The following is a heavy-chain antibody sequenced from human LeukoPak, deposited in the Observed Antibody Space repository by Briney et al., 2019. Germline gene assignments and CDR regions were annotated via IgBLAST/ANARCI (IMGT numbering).Heavy chain of an antibody. Sequence: SGGSLRLSCAASGFTFSRYAMTWVRQPPGKGLEWVSAISGIGGSTYYADSARGRFIISRDNSKNRLYLQMNSLRAEDTAVYYCAATRYDFWSGYPYWGQGALVTVSS. CDR3: AATRYDFWSGYPY. J-gene: IGHJ4*02. CDR1: GFTFSRYA. V-gene: IGHV3-23*01. CDR2: ISGIGGST. D-gene: IGHD3-3*01.